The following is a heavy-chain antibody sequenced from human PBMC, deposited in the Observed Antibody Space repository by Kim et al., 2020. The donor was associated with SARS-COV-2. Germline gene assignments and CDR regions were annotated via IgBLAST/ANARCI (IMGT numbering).Heavy chain of an antibody. CDR2: ISRTSGSI. Sequence: GGSLRLSCAGFGFNFNDYGINWVRQAPGKGLEWISYISRTSGSIYYADSVKGRFTIARDKAEKSVFLQMNSLGDDDTAVYYCARELEIWTMAVLIGVPTYYNGMDVWGQGTTVTVSS. J-gene: IGHJ6*02. D-gene: IGHD3-10*01. V-gene: IGHV3-48*02. CDR3: ARELEIWTMAVLIGVPTYYNGMDV. CDR1: GFNFNDYG.